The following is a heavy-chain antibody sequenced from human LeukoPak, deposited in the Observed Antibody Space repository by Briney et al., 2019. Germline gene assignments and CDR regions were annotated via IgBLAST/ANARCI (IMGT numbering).Heavy chain of an antibody. CDR2: ISGSGGST. D-gene: IGHD4-17*01. V-gene: IGHV3-23*01. Sequence: GGSLRLSCAASGFIFSSYAVSWVRQAPGKGLEWVSGISGSGGSTYYADSVKGRFTISRDNSKNTLYLQMNSLRAEDTAVYYCAKGYGDYEGDAFDIWGQGTMVTVSS. CDR3: AKGYGDYEGDAFDI. CDR1: GFIFSSYA. J-gene: IGHJ3*02.